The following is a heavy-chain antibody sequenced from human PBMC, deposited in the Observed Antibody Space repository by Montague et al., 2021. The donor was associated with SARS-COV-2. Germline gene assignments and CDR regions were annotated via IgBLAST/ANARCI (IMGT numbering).Heavy chain of an antibody. J-gene: IGHJ6*02. CDR3: TRSGDGVYYGMDV. CDR1: GFTFSRYW. V-gene: IGHV3-74*03. D-gene: IGHD2-21*02. Sequence: SLRLSCAASGFTFSRYWMHWVRQVPGKGLLWVSRITIDGSRTTYADSVKGRFTISRDNAKNTLFLQMNGLRADDTAVYYCTRSGDGVYYGMDVWGQGTTVTVSS. CDR2: ITIDGSRT.